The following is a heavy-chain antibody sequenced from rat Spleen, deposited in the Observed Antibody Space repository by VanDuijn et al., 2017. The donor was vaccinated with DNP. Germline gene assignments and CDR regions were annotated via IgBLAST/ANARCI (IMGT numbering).Heavy chain of an antibody. CDR3: ATHQGVRIITPYNWFAY. V-gene: IGHV5S10*01. J-gene: IGHJ3*01. Sequence: EVQLVESGGGLVQPGRSLKLSCEASGFTFSDYNVAWVRQAPKKGLEWVATIFYDGARTYYRDSVKGRFTVSRDNAKSTLYLQMDSLRSEDTATYYCATHQGVRIITPYNWFAYWGQGTLVTVSS. CDR1: GFTFSDYN. CDR2: IFYDGART. D-gene: IGHD1-6*01.